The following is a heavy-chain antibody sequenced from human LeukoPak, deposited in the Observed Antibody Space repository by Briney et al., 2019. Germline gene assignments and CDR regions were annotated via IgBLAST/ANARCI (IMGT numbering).Heavy chain of an antibody. D-gene: IGHD6-13*01. J-gene: IGHJ6*02. Sequence: SETLSLTCTVSGGSISSGGYYWSWIRQHPGKGLEWIGYIYYSGSTYYNPSLKSRVTISVDTSKNQFSLKLSSVTAADTAVYYCARDRLGSSWYYYYYGMDVWGQGTTVTVSS. CDR1: GGSISSGGYY. CDR3: ARDRLGSSWYYYYYGMDV. V-gene: IGHV4-31*03. CDR2: IYYSGST.